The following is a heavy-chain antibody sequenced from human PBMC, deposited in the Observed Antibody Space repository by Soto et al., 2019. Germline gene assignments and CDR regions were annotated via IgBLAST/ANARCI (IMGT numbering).Heavy chain of an antibody. CDR1: GGSISSSSYY. J-gene: IGHJ4*02. CDR2: IYYSGST. D-gene: IGHD3-10*01. Sequence: QLQLQESGPGLVKPSETLSLTCTVSGGSISSSSYYWGWIRQPPGKGLEWIGSIYYSGSTYYNPSLKSRVTISVGTSKNQFSLKLSSVTAADTAVYYCARQRIRMVRGVINSDYWGQGTLVTVSS. V-gene: IGHV4-39*01. CDR3: ARQRIRMVRGVINSDY.